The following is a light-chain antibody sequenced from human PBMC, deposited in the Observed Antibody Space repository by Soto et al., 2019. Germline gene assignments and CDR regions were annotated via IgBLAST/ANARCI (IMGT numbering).Light chain of an antibody. CDR3: QQSYSTPYT. CDR2: AAS. Sequence: DIQMTQSPSFLSASVGDRVTITCRASQSISSYLNWYQQKPGKAPQLLIYAASSLQSGVPSRFSGSGSGTDFTLTISSLQPEDFATYYCQQSYSTPYTFGQGTKLAIK. CDR1: QSISSY. V-gene: IGKV1-39*01. J-gene: IGKJ2*01.